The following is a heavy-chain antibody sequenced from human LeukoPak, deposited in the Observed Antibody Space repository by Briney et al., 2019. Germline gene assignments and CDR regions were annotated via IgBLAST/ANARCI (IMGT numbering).Heavy chain of an antibody. J-gene: IGHJ5*02. V-gene: IGHV4-59*06. Sequence: PSETLSLTCAVYGVSFSGYYWSWIRQPPGKGLEWIGYIYYSGSTYCNPSLKSRVTISVDTSKNQFSLKLSSVTAADTAVYFCARRRLITTYFDPWGQGTLVTVSS. CDR1: GVSFSGYY. CDR2: IYYSGST. D-gene: IGHD3-22*01. CDR3: ARRRLITTYFDP.